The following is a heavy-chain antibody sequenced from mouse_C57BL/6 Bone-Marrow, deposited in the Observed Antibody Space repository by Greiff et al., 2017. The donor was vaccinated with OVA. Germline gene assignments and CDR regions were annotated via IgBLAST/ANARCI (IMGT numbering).Heavy chain of an antibody. CDR2: IDPSDSYT. Sequence: QVQLKQPGAELVMPGASVKLSCKASGYTFTSYWMHWVKQRPGQGLEWIGEIDPSDSYTNYNQKFKGKSTLTVDKSSSTAYMQLSSLTSEDSAVYYCARLDDYDSSYWGQGTLVTVSA. D-gene: IGHD2-4*01. J-gene: IGHJ3*01. CDR1: GYTFTSYW. CDR3: ARLDDYDSSY. V-gene: IGHV1-69*01.